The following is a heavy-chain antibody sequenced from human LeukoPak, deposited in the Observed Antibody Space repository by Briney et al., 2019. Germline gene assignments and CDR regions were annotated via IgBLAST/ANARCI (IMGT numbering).Heavy chain of an antibody. J-gene: IGHJ4*02. D-gene: IGHD2-2*01. CDR3: ARANFLYCSSSTCLFDY. CDR1: GYTFTDYY. CDR2: INPNDGDT. V-gene: IGHV1-2*02. Sequence: ASVKVSCKASGYTFTDYYMHWVRQAPGQGSEWMGWINPNDGDTSYAQKFQGRVTMTRDTSISTAHMEVSRLRSDDTAVYYCARANFLYCSSSTCLFDYWGQGTLVTVSS.